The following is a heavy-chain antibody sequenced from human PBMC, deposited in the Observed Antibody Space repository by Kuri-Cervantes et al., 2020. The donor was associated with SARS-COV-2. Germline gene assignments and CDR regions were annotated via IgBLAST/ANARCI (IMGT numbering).Heavy chain of an antibody. CDR2: ISSSSSYI. D-gene: IGHD7-27*01. CDR3: ARIGELGIPDY. J-gene: IGHJ4*02. CDR1: GFTFSSYS. Sequence: GGSLRLSCAASGFTFSSYSMNWVRQAPGKGLEWVSSISSSSSYIYYADSVKGRFTISRDNAKNSLYLQTNSLRAEDTAVYYCARIGELGIPDYWGQGTLVTVSS. V-gene: IGHV3-21*01.